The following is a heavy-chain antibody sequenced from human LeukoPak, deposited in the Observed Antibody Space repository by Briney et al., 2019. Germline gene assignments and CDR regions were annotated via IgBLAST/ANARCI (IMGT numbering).Heavy chain of an antibody. Sequence: PSETLSLTCTVSGGSISSSSYYWGWIRQPPGKGLEWIGSIYYSGSTYYNPSLKSRVTISVDTSKNQFSLRLSSVTAADTAVYYCARNAYSGYDYYFDSWGQGTLVTVSS. V-gene: IGHV4-39*07. D-gene: IGHD5-12*01. CDR3: ARNAYSGYDYYFDS. CDR2: IYYSGST. J-gene: IGHJ4*02. CDR1: GGSISSSSYY.